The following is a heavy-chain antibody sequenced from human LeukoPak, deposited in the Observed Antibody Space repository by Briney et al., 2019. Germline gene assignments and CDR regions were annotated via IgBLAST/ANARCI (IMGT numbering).Heavy chain of an antibody. CDR3: ARRVRGVNDAFDI. CDR1: GGSFSGYY. Sequence: PSETLPLTCAVYGGSFSGYYWTWIRQPPGKGLEWIGEIHHSGSTKYNPSLKSRVTISVDKSKNQFSLKLSSVTAADTAVYYCARRVRGVNDAFDIWGQGTMVTVSS. D-gene: IGHD3-10*01. J-gene: IGHJ3*02. CDR2: IHHSGST. V-gene: IGHV4-34*01.